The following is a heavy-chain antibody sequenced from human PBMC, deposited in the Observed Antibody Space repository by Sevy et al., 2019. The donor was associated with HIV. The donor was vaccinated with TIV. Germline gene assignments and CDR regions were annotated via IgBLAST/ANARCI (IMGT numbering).Heavy chain of an antibody. D-gene: IGHD3-3*01. CDR2: IKQDGSEK. CDR1: GFTFSSYW. Sequence: GGSLRLSCAASGFTFSSYWMSWVRQAPGKGLEWVANIKQDGSEKYCVGSVKGRFTISRDNAKNSLYLQMISLRAEDTAAYYCAREKKSGYYPPPKYYYYYGMDVWGQGTTVTVSS. V-gene: IGHV3-7*03. CDR3: AREKKSGYYPPPKYYYYYGMDV. J-gene: IGHJ6*02.